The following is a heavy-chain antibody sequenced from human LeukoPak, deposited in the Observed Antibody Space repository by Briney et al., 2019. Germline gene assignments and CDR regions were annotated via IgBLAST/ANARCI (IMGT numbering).Heavy chain of an antibody. CDR3: LRDLNWSLDQ. Sequence: GGSLRLSCAASGFTFSNYMMHWVRQAPGKGLVWVSRIKSDGITITYADSVKGRFTISRDNAKNTLYLQMDSLRAEDTTVYYCLRDLNWSLDQWGQGTLVTVSS. D-gene: IGHD1-20*01. V-gene: IGHV3-74*01. CDR2: IKSDGITI. CDR1: GFTFSNYM. J-gene: IGHJ4*02.